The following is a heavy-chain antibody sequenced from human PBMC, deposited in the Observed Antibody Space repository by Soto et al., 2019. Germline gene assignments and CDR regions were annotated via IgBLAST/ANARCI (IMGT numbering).Heavy chain of an antibody. CDR1: GFTFSDHY. J-gene: IGHJ5*02. CDR2: TRNKANSYTT. D-gene: IGHD2-15*01. CDR3: AREVESSGSWRPNWFVP. Sequence: GGSLRLSCAASGFTFSDHYMDWVRQAPGKGLEWVGRTRNKANSYTTEYAASVKGRLTISRDDSKNSLYLQMNSLKTEDTAVYYCAREVESSGSWRPNWFVPWGQGTLGTVST. V-gene: IGHV3-72*01.